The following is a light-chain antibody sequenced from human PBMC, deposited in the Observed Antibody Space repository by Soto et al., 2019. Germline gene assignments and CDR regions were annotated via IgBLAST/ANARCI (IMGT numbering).Light chain of an antibody. V-gene: IGKV3-11*01. CDR2: DAS. CDR3: QQRANWPLT. J-gene: IGKJ4*01. Sequence: EIVLTQSPATVSLSPGERVTLSCRASQSVNIYLAWYQQKPGQAPRLLIYDASNRATGVPARFSGSGSGTDFTLTISSXESEDFAVYYCQQRANWPLTFGGGTKVDIK. CDR1: QSVNIY.